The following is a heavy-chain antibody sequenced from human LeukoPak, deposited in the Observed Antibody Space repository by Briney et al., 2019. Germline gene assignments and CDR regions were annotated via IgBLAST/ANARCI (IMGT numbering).Heavy chain of an antibody. CDR3: ARPGSVSYYSLGY. Sequence: GESLKISCKGSGYSFTSYWIGWVRQMPGKGLEWMGLIYPGDSDTRYSPSFQGQVTISVDKSITTAYLQWSSLKASDTAIYYCARPGSVSYYSLGYWGQGTLVTVSS. CDR1: GYSFTSYW. D-gene: IGHD3-10*01. V-gene: IGHV5-51*01. CDR2: IYPGDSDT. J-gene: IGHJ4*02.